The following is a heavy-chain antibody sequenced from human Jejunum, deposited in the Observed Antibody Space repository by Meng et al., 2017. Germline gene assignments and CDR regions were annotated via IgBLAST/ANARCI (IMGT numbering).Heavy chain of an antibody. Sequence: QVQLQPWGAGLLKPSETLSLTCAVYGGSSSGFYLSWIRQPPGKGLEWIGEIHPSGGTDYNPSLKSRLTISLDTSKNQFSLSLNSATAADTGIYYCTRGTDRAKSGDYWGQGTLVTVSS. CDR1: GGSSSGFY. CDR3: TRGTDRAKSGDY. J-gene: IGHJ4*02. V-gene: IGHV4-34*01. CDR2: IHPSGGT. D-gene: IGHD1-14*01.